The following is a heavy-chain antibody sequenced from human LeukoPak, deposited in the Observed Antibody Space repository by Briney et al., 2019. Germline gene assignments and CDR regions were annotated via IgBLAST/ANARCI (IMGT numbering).Heavy chain of an antibody. Sequence: VASVKVSCKASGYTFTSYAMHWVRQAPGQRLEWMGWINAGNGNTKYSQKFQGRVTITRDTSASTAYMELSSLRSEDTAVYYCARDLQLIYYGMDVWGKGTTVSVSS. CDR2: INAGNGNT. D-gene: IGHD5-24*01. V-gene: IGHV1-3*01. J-gene: IGHJ6*04. CDR3: ARDLQLIYYGMDV. CDR1: GYTFTSYA.